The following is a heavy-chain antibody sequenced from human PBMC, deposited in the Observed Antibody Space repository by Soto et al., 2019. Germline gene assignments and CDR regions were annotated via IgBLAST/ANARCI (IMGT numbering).Heavy chain of an antibody. J-gene: IGHJ4*02. V-gene: IGHV4-59*01. D-gene: IGHD2-2*01. CDR2: IYYSGST. CDR3: AREVGYCSSTSCYPYYFDY. Sequence: QVQLQESGPGLVKPSETLSLTCTVSGGSISSYYWSWIRQPPGKGLEWIGYIYYSGSTNYNPSLKSRVTISVDTSKNQFSLKLSSVTAADTAVYYCAREVGYCSSTSCYPYYFDYWGQGTLVTVSS. CDR1: GGSISSYY.